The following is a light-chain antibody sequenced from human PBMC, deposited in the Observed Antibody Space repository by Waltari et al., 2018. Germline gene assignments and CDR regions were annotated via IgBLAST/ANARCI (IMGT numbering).Light chain of an antibody. CDR1: QSLLHNSNNKNY. J-gene: IGKJ4*01. Sequence: DIVMTQSPDSLAVSLGERVTVSCKSSQSLLHNSNNKNYLAWYQHKPGQAPKLLIYWASTRESGVPKRFSGSGSGTDFTLTISGLQAEDAAVYYCQQCYDTPLTFGGGTKVEIK. CDR2: WAS. CDR3: QQCYDTPLT. V-gene: IGKV4-1*01.